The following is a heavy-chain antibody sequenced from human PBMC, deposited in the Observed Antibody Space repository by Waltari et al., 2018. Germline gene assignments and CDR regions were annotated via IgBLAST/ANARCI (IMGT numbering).Heavy chain of an antibody. V-gene: IGHV3-30*18. CDR3: AKEITIFGVASFDY. J-gene: IGHJ4*02. CDR2: IWYDGNNK. CDR1: GFRFSRSG. Sequence: QVQLVESGGGVVQPGRSLRLSCAASGFRFSRSGLHWVRQAPGKGLEWVAVIWYDGNNKDYADSVKGRFTISRDNSNNTLYLEMDSLRPEDSAKYYCAKEITIFGVASFDYWGQGTLVTVSS. D-gene: IGHD3-3*01.